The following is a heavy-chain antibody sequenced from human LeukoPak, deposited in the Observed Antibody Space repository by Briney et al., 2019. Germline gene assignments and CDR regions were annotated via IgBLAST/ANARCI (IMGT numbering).Heavy chain of an antibody. CDR3: ARHLGYCSGGSCYPGNYYYYYMDV. J-gene: IGHJ6*03. Sequence: PSETLSLTCTVSGGSISSSSYYWGWIRQPPGKGLEWIGSIYYSGSTYYNPSLKSRVTISVDTSKNQFSLKLSSVTAADTAVYYCARHLGYCSGGSCYPGNYYYYYMDVWGKGTTVTISS. CDR2: IYYSGST. CDR1: GGSISSSSYY. D-gene: IGHD2-15*01. V-gene: IGHV4-39*01.